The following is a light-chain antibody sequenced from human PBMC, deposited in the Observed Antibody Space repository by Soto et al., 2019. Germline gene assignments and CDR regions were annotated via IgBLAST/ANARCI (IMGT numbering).Light chain of an antibody. CDR1: QSVSSY. Sequence: EIVLTQSPATLSLSPGERATLSCRASQSVSSYLAWYQQKPGQAPRLLIYDASNRATGIPARFSGSGSGTDFSHTISSIAPEDFAVYYCQQRRNWLFTFGPGTKVDIK. V-gene: IGKV3-11*01. J-gene: IGKJ3*01. CDR3: QQRRNWLFT. CDR2: DAS.